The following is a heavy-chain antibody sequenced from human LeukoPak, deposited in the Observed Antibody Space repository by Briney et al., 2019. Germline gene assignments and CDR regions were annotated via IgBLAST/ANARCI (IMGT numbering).Heavy chain of an antibody. J-gene: IGHJ4*02. D-gene: IGHD4-17*01. Sequence: GGSLRLSCEASGFTFTTYSMTWVRQAPGKGLEWVSIISSGGSAIFSADALKGRFTISRDDAKNLLYLDMNSLRAEDTAVYYCARGHTAVTRHFDFWGQGTLVTVSS. CDR1: GFTFTTYS. V-gene: IGHV3-21*01. CDR3: ARGHTAVTRHFDF. CDR2: ISSGGSAI.